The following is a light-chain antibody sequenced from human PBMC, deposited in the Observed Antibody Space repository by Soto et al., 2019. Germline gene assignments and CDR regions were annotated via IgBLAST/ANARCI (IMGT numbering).Light chain of an antibody. CDR1: SSDVGGYNY. Sequence: QSALTQPASVSGSPGQSITISCTGTSSDVGGYNYVSWYQQHPGKAPKLMIYEVSNRPSGVSNRFSGSKSGNTASLTISGLQAEDEADYYCSSYTSSSIDYVFGTGTKATV. V-gene: IGLV2-14*01. CDR2: EVS. CDR3: SSYTSSSIDYV. J-gene: IGLJ1*01.